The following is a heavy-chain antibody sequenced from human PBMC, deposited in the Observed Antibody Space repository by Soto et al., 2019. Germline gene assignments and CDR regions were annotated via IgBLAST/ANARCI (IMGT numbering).Heavy chain of an antibody. Sequence: QLGWSLRLSCAASGFTFSSYGMHWVRQAPGKGLEWVAVISYDGSNKYYADSVKGRFTISRDNSKNTLYLQMNSLRAEDTAVYYCAQDIHDAIVGPGGFDYWGQGTLGTVSS. CDR1: GFTFSSYG. J-gene: IGHJ4*02. CDR3: AQDIHDAIVGPGGFDY. V-gene: IGHV3-30*18. CDR2: ISYDGSNK. D-gene: IGHD1-26*01.